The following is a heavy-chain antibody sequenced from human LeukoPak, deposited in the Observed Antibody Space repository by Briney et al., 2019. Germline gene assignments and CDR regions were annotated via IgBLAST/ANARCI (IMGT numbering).Heavy chain of an antibody. V-gene: IGHV3-66*01. CDR2: IYSGGST. D-gene: IGHD3-22*01. CDR1: GFTVSSNY. CDR3: TVVITFFGASREDY. Sequence: GGSLRLSCAASGFTVSSNYMSWVRQAPGKGLEWVSVIYSGGSTYYADSVKGRFTISRDNSKNTLYLQMNSLRAEDTAVYYCTVVITFFGASREDYWGQGTLVTVSS. J-gene: IGHJ4*02.